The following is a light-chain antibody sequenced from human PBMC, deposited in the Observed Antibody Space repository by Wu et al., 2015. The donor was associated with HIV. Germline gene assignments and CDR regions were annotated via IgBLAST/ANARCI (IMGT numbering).Light chain of an antibody. J-gene: IGKJ4*01. CDR1: QSVSRSY. CDR3: QFYGHSLL. CDR2: GAS. V-gene: IGKV3-20*01. Sequence: EIVLTQSPGTLSLSPGGRATLSCRASQSVSRSYLAWYQQKHGQAPRLLIFGASSRASGVPDKFIGSVSGTDFTLIISSLEPEDFAVYYCQFYGHSLLFGGGTKVDIK.